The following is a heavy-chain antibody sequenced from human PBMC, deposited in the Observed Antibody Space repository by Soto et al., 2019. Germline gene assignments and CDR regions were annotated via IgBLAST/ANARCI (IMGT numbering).Heavy chain of an antibody. CDR2: IWYDGSNK. Sequence: PGGSLILSCAASGFTFSSYGMHWVRQAPGKGLEWVAVIWYDGSNKYYADSVKGRFTISRDNSKNTLYLQMNSLRAEDTAVYYCARAVAVQPQVFDYWGQGTLVTVSS. CDR3: ARAVAVQPQVFDY. J-gene: IGHJ4*02. D-gene: IGHD6-19*01. V-gene: IGHV3-33*01. CDR1: GFTFSSYG.